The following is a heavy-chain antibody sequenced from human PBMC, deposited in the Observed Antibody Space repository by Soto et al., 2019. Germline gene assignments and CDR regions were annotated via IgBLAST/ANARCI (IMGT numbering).Heavy chain of an antibody. CDR3: AKDGRSIAAAGYFDY. J-gene: IGHJ4*02. Sequence: GGSLRLSCAASGLTFSSYAMSWVRQAPGKGLEWVSAISGSGGSTYYADSVKGRFTISRDNSKNTLYLQMNSLRAEDTAVYYCAKDGRSIAAAGYFDYWGQGTLVTVSS. V-gene: IGHV3-23*01. D-gene: IGHD6-13*01. CDR1: GLTFSSYA. CDR2: ISGSGGST.